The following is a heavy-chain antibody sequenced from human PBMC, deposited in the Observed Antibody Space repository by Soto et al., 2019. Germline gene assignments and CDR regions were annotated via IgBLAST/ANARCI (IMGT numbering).Heavy chain of an antibody. CDR2: ISGSGGST. CDR1: GFTFSNYA. Sequence: QPGGSLRLSCAASGFTFSNYAMSWVRQAPGKGPEWVSAISGSGGSTYYADSVKGRFTISRDNSKNTLYLQMNTLRAEDTAVYYCAKTAGGEDYDSSGNTLVASFDNWGQGTLVTVSS. V-gene: IGHV3-23*01. J-gene: IGHJ4*02. CDR3: AKTAGGEDYDSSGNTLVASFDN. D-gene: IGHD3-22*01.